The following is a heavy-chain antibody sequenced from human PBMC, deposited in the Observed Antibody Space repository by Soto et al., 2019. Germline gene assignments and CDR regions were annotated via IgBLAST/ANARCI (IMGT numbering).Heavy chain of an antibody. V-gene: IGHV3-33*01. CDR3: ARGLVVAASGAFDI. Sequence: QVQLVESGGGVVQPGRSLRLSCAASGFTFSSYGMHWVRQAPGKGLEWVAVIWYDGSNKYYADSVKGRFTISRDNSKNTLYLQMNSLRAEDTAVYYCARGLVVAASGAFDIWGQGTMVTVSS. CDR1: GFTFSSYG. D-gene: IGHD2-15*01. J-gene: IGHJ3*02. CDR2: IWYDGSNK.